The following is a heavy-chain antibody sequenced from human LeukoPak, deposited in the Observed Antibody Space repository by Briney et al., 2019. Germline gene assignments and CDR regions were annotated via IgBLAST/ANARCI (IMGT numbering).Heavy chain of an antibody. CDR1: GFTFSSYG. V-gene: IGHV3-30*19. Sequence: GGSLRLSCEASGFTFSSYGMQWVRQAPGMGPEWVSVISHDGTVTHYADSVKDRFTISRDSSTNTLYLQMDSLRTGDTAVYYCAKEGSQYASSWFDYWGQGTLVTVSS. D-gene: IGHD6-13*01. CDR2: ISHDGTVT. CDR3: AKEGSQYASSWFDY. J-gene: IGHJ4*02.